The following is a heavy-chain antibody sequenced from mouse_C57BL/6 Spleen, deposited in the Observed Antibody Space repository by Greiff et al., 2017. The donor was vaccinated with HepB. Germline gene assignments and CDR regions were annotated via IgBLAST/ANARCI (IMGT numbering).Heavy chain of an antibody. CDR3: ARDRDGDWYFDV. CDR2: INPNNGGT. CDR1: GYTFSDYH. D-gene: IGHD3-3*01. V-gene: IGHV1-22*01. Sequence: EVQLQQSGPELVKPGASVKMSCKASGYTFSDYHIHWVKQSHGKSLEWIGYINPNNGGTSYNQKFKGKATLTVNKSSSTAYMELRSLTSEDSAVYYCARDRDGDWYFDVWGTGTTVTVSS. J-gene: IGHJ1*03.